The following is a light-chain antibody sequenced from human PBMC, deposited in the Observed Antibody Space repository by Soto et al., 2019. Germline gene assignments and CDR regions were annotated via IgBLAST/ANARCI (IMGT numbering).Light chain of an antibody. J-gene: IGKJ4*01. V-gene: IGKV1-12*01. CDR3: HQAISFPLT. CDR1: QVISSW. CDR2: KAS. Sequence: DIQMTQSPSSVSASVGDTVTITCRASQVISSWLAWYQHKPGRAPKLLIYKASNLQPGVPSRFSGSGSEADYTFTLTILNLKPADFATYYCHQAISFPLTFGGGTKVEIK.